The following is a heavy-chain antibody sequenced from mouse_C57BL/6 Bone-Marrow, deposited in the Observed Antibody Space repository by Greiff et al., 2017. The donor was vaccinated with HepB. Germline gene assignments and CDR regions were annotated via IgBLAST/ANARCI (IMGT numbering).Heavy chain of an antibody. Sequence: QVQLKESGAELARPGASVKLSCKASGYTFTSYGISWVKQRTGQGLEWIGEIYPRSGNTYYNEKFKGKATLTADKSSSTAYMELRSLTSGDSAVYFCARGWEGYYAMDYWGQGTSVTVSS. CDR1: GYTFTSYG. CDR3: ARGWEGYYAMDY. D-gene: IGHD1-1*02. CDR2: IYPRSGNT. J-gene: IGHJ4*01. V-gene: IGHV1-81*01.